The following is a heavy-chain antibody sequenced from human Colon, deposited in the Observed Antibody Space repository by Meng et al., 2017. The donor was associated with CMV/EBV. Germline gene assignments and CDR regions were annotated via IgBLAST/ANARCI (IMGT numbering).Heavy chain of an antibody. V-gene: IGHV3-21*01. CDR2: ISSSSSYI. CDR3: ARKTGVGYYDFWSGP. Sequence: SGFSFSCSSMNWVRQAPGKGLKWVSSISSSSSYIYYADSVKGRFTISRANAKNSLCLHMNSLRAEDTAVYYCARKTGVGYYDFWSGPGGQGTLVTVSS. CDR1: GFSFSCSS. D-gene: IGHD3-3*01. J-gene: IGHJ4*02.